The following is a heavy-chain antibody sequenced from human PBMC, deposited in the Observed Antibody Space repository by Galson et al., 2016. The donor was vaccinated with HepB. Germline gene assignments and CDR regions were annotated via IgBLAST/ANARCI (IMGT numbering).Heavy chain of an antibody. Sequence: SLRLSCAASGFTSAFTLTNYAMHWVRQAPGKGLEWVSSISSGSNYIHYADSVKGRFTISRDNAKNSLYLQMNSLRAEDTAVYYCASGGKYSSAEYWGQGTLVTVSS. CDR3: ASGGKYSSAEY. V-gene: IGHV3-21*01. D-gene: IGHD6-19*01. J-gene: IGHJ4*02. CDR2: ISSGSNYI. CDR1: GFTSAFTLTNYA.